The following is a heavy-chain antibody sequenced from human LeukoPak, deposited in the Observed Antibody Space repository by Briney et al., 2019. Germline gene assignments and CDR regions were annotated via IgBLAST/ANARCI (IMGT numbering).Heavy chain of an antibody. V-gene: IGHV4-31*03. D-gene: IGHD3-22*01. CDR1: GGSISSGGYY. J-gene: IGHJ4*02. CDR2: IYYSGST. Sequence: SQTLSLTCTVSGGSISSGGYYWRWIRQHPGKGLEWIGYIYYSGSTYYNPSLRSRVTISVDTSKNQFSLKLSSVTAADTAVYYCARSYGSSGYCFDYWGQGTLVTVSS. CDR3: ARSYGSSGYCFDY.